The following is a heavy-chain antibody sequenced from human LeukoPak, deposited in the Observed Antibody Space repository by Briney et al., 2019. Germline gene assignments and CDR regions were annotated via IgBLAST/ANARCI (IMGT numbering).Heavy chain of an antibody. J-gene: IGHJ5*02. D-gene: IGHD6-19*01. CDR1: GGSISSYY. CDR3: ARDQGSGWYHWFDP. V-gene: IGHV4-4*07. CDR2: IYTSGST. Sequence: SETLSLTCTVSGGSISSYYWSWIRQPAGKGLEWIGRIYTSGSTNYNPSLKSRVTMSVDTSKNQFSLKLSSVTAADTAVYYCARDQGSGWYHWFDPWGQGTPVTVSS.